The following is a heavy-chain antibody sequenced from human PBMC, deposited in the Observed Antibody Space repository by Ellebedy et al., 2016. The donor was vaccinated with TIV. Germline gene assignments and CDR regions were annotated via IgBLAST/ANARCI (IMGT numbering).Heavy chain of an antibody. Sequence: SGPTLVKPTQTLTPTCTFSGFSLSTSGMCVSWIRQRPGKAVEWLARLDWADDKYYSTSLKTRITISKDTSKNQVVLTMTNIDPVDTATYYCARTPYESSGYYCDYWGQGTLVTVSS. CDR2: LDWADDK. D-gene: IGHD3-22*01. J-gene: IGHJ4*02. CDR3: ARTPYESSGYYCDY. V-gene: IGHV2-70*11. CDR1: GFSLSTSGMC.